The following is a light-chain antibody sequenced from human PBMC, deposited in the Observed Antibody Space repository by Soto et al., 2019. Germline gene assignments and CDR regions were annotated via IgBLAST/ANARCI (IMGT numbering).Light chain of an antibody. CDR3: QQTYSTPYT. J-gene: IGKJ2*01. V-gene: IGKV1-39*01. Sequence: DIQMTQSPSSLSASVGDRVTITCRASRSISNYLNWYQQRPGKAPKLLIYTASALQSGVPSRFSGRGSGTDFTLTISSLQPEDFATYYCQQTYSTPYTFGQGTKVDIK. CDR2: TAS. CDR1: RSISNY.